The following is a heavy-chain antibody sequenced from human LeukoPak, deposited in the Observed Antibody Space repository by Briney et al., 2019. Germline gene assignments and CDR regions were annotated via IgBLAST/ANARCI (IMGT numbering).Heavy chain of an antibody. Sequence: GGSLRLSCAASGFTFSNYAMNWVRQAPGKGLEWVSGISGGGGSTYYADSVKGRFTISRDNPKNTLYLQMDSLRAEDTALYYCAKGSGINHYHWIDPWGQGTLVTVSS. D-gene: IGHD1-14*01. CDR1: GFTFSNYA. CDR2: ISGGGGST. V-gene: IGHV3-23*01. CDR3: AKGSGINHYHWIDP. J-gene: IGHJ5*02.